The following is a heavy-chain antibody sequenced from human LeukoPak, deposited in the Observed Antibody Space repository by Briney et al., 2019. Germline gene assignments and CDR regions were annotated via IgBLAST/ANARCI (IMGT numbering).Heavy chain of an antibody. V-gene: IGHV4-59*01. Sequence: ETLSLTCTVSGGSISSYYWSWIRQPPGKGLEWIGYIYYSGSTNYNPSLKSRVTISVDTSKNQFPLKLSSVTAADTAVYYCAREGLQGFDYWGQGTLVTVSS. J-gene: IGHJ4*02. CDR2: IYYSGST. CDR3: AREGLQGFDY. CDR1: GGSISSYY.